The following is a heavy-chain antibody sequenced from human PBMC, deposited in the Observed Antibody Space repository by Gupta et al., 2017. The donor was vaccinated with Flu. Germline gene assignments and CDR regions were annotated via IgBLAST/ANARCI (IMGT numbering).Heavy chain of an antibody. CDR3: ARGGLDRKLPGEADV. J-gene: IGHJ6*02. CDR2: ISSSGSTI. V-gene: IGHV3-11*01. CDR1: DYY. D-gene: IGHD1-26*01. Sequence: DYYLRWIRQPPGKGLVWVSYISSSGSTIYYADSVKGRLTISRDNAKTSLYLQMNRLRAADTAVYYCARGGLDRKLPGEADVWGQGTTVTVSS.